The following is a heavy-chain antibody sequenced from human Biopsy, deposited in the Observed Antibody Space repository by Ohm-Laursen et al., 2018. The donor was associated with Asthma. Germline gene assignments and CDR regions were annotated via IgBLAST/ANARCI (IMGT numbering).Heavy chain of an antibody. J-gene: IGHJ6*02. Sequence: TLSLTCAVSGGSISSGGYWTWIRQPPGKGLEWIGYISHSGSTYFNPSLKIRVTISLDRTKSQFSLKLSSVTAADTALYYCARAQAAQYYYGMDVWGQGTTVIVSS. D-gene: IGHD6-6*01. CDR1: GGSISSGGY. CDR2: ISHSGST. CDR3: ARAQAAQYYYGMDV. V-gene: IGHV4-30-2*01.